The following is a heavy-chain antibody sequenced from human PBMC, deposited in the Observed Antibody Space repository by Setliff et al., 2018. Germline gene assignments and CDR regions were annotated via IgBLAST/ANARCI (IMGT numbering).Heavy chain of an antibody. Sequence: GASVKVSCKASGYTFTAYYMHWVRQAPGQGLEWMGGIIPIFGTANYAQKFQGRVTITADESTSTAYMELSGLRSDDTAVYFCARPRSPKISIFGVTPFDYWGQGTLVTVSS. CDR3: ARPRSPKISIFGVTPFDY. CDR2: IIPIFGTA. V-gene: IGHV1-69*13. CDR1: GYTFTAYY. D-gene: IGHD3-3*01. J-gene: IGHJ4*02.